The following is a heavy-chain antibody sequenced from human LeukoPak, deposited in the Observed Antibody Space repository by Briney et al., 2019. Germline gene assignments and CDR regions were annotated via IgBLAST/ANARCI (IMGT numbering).Heavy chain of an antibody. CDR2: IFYSGST. CDR3: ARAIAVTTISGAVVDAFDI. V-gene: IGHV4-59*08. J-gene: IGHJ3*02. Sequence: SETLSLTCTVSGGSISSYYWSWLRQPPGTGLEWFGYIFYSGSTNYNPSLKSRVTISVDTSKNQFSLKLRSVTAADPAVYYCARAIAVTTISGAVVDAFDIWGQGTMVTVSS. CDR1: GGSISSYY. D-gene: IGHD4-17*01.